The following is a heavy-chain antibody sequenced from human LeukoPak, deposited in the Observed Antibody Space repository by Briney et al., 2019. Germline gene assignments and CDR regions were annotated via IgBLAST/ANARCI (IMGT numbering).Heavy chain of an antibody. CDR3: ARSEAVAWSFDL. J-gene: IGHJ2*01. CDR1: GFTFSAYW. D-gene: IGHD6-19*01. Sequence: PGGSLRLSCAASGFTFSAYWMHWVRQAPGKGLVWVSCLNTDGSDTRYADCVQGRFTISRHNAKNTLYLQMNGLRAEDTAVYYCARSEAVAWSFDLWGRGTLATVSS. CDR2: LNTDGSDT. V-gene: IGHV3-74*01.